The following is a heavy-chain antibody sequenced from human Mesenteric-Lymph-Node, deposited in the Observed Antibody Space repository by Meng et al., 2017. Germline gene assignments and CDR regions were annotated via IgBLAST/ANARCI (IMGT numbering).Heavy chain of an antibody. CDR1: GFTFSNHG. D-gene: IGHD4-11*01. V-gene: IGHV3-33*08. CDR3: ARDHSNSLDY. CDR2: IWNDGSNK. J-gene: IGHJ4*02. Sequence: VQLVESGGGLVQPGGSLRLACAASGFTFSNHGMHWVRQAPGKGLEWVAVIWNDGSNKFYADSVKGRFTISRDSSMNTLSLQMNSLRAEDTAVYYCARDHSNSLDYWGQGTLVTVSS.